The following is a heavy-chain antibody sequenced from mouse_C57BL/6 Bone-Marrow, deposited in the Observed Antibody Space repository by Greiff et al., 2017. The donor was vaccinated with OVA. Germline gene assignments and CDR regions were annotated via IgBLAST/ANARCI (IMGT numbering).Heavy chain of an antibody. CDR2: ISGCGGNT. CDR3: ARRAY. J-gene: IGHJ3*01. Sequence: DVMLVESGGGLVKPGGSLKLSCAASGFTFSSYTMSWVRQAPKKRLEWVATISGCGGNTYYPDSVKGRFTISRDNAKNTLYLQMSSLRAEDTALYYCARRAYRGQGTLVTVAA. V-gene: IGHV5-9*01. CDR1: GFTFSSYT.